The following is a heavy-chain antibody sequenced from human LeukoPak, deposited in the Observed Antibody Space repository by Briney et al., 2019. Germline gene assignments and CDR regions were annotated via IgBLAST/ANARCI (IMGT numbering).Heavy chain of an antibody. D-gene: IGHD6-13*01. CDR3: AGEGTAAGIGDFDY. V-gene: IGHV3-21*01. J-gene: IGHJ4*02. Sequence: GGSLRLSCAASGFTFSPYNMNWVRQAPGKGLEWVSSISSSGSYIDCADSVKGRFTISRDNAKNSLYLQMNSLRAEDTAVYYCAGEGTAAGIGDFDYWGQGTLVTVSS. CDR1: GFTFSPYN. CDR2: ISSSGSYI.